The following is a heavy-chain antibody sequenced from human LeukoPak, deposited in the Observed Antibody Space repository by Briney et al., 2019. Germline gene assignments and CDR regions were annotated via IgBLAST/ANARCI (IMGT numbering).Heavy chain of an antibody. J-gene: IGHJ4*01. Sequence: ASVKLSFKASGYPFHNFGLKWVRRAPGQGLERMGWISAHNGNTHYAQKFRGRLTLTTETSTSTAYLELRSLKSGDTAVYYCARDRVGGDLTGVSLYWGQGTLVTVSS. CDR2: ISAHNGNT. D-gene: IGHD4-17*01. CDR3: ARDRVGGDLTGVSLY. V-gene: IGHV1-18*01. CDR1: GYPFHNFG.